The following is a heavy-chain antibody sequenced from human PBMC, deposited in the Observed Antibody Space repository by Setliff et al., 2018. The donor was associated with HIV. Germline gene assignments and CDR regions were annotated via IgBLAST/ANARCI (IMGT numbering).Heavy chain of an antibody. CDR3: ARGSYGSVLL. V-gene: IGHV6-1*01. CDR1: GDSVSSDNAA. D-gene: IGHD6-19*01. J-gene: IGHJ4*02. CDR2: TYYRSKWYF. Sequence: PSQTLSLTCAISGDSVSSDNAAWNWIRQSPMRGLEWLGRTYYRSKWYFDYAVSVNSRIIINPDTSKNQFSLHLNSVTPEDTAVYYCARGSYGSVLLWGQGTLVTVSS.